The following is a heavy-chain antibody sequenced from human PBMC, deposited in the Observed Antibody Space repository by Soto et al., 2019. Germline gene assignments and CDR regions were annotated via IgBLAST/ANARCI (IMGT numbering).Heavy chain of an antibody. Sequence: TLSLTCTVSGGSITSSSYYWGWLRQPPGKALEWLALIYWDDDKRYSPSLKSRLTITKDTSKNQVVLTMTNMDPVDTATYYCAHRPSYCSGGSCYSGFDYWGQGPRSPSPQ. V-gene: IGHV2-5*02. CDR2: IYWDDDK. CDR3: AHRPSYCSGGSCYSGFDY. D-gene: IGHD2-15*01. CDR1: GGSITSSSYY. J-gene: IGHJ4*02.